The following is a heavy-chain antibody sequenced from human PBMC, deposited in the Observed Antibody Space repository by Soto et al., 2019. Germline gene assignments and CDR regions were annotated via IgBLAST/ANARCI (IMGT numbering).Heavy chain of an antibody. V-gene: IGHV4-34*01. CDR1: GVSFSGYC. D-gene: IGHD1-26*01. Sequence: PAETLCLTCAVYGVSFSGYCWSWIRQPPGKGLEWIGEIYHVGDTKYNPSLKSRVTMSVDKSKNQFYLKMRSVTAEDTAMYYCARGGPVGTMIFYDWFDPWGQGTLVTVSS. J-gene: IGHJ5*01. CDR3: ARGGPVGTMIFYDWFDP. CDR2: IYHVGDT.